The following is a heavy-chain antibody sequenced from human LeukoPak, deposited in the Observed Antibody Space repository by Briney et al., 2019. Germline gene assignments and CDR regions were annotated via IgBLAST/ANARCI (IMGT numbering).Heavy chain of an antibody. CDR1: GFTFSNAY. CDR2: ISGSDGST. Sequence: GGSLRLSCAASGFTFSNAYMNWVRQAPGKGLEWVSAISGSDGSTYYAGSVKGRFTISRDNSKNTLYLQMNSLRAEDTAVYYCAQEGIAVPHLTRGYFNLWGRGTLVTVSS. CDR3: AQEGIAVPHLTRGYFNL. V-gene: IGHV3-23*01. D-gene: IGHD6-19*01. J-gene: IGHJ2*01.